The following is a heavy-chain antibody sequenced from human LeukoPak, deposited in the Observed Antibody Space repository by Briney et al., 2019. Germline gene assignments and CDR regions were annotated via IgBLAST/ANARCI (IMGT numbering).Heavy chain of an antibody. CDR2: ISSSSSYI. CDR1: GFTFSSHW. J-gene: IGHJ4*02. CDR3: ARDRGSSWYDY. D-gene: IGHD6-13*01. V-gene: IGHV3-21*01. Sequence: GGSLRLSCAGSGFTFSSHWIGWVRQAPGKGLEWVSSISSSSSYIYYADSVKGRFTISRDNAKNSLYLQMNSLRAEDTAVYYCARDRGSSWYDYWGQGTLVTVSS.